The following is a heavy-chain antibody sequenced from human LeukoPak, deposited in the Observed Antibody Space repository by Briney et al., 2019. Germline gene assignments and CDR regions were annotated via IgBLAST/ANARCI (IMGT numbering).Heavy chain of an antibody. CDR2: IQSKTDGGTT. V-gene: IGHV3-15*01. CDR1: GFTFTSYS. CDR3: AAGGRV. J-gene: IGHJ6*02. Sequence: GGSLRLSCAASGFTFTSYSMNWVRQAPGKGLEWIGRIQSKTDGGTTEYAAPVKGRFTISRDDSTNTLYLQMNSLKTEDTGVYYCAAGGRVWGQGTTVTVSS. D-gene: IGHD3-10*01.